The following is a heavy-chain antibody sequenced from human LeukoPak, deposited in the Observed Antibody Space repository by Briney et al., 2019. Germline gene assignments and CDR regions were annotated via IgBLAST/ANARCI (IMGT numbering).Heavy chain of an antibody. D-gene: IGHD1-26*01. Sequence: GGSLRLSCAVSGFRFNSHHMHWVRQAPNKGLEWVAVAPHDRSSPSHAASVNGRFTISRDNSKDTLFLHMDSLRVDDTAIYYXARQSLGASGLDHWGQGVLVTVSS. CDR2: APHDRSSP. J-gene: IGHJ4*02. CDR1: GFRFNSHH. CDR3: ARQSLGASGLDH. V-gene: IGHV3-30*03.